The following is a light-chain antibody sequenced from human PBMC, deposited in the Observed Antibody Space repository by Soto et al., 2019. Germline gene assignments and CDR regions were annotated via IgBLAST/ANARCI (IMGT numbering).Light chain of an antibody. Sequence: QSALTQPRSVSGSPGQPVTIFCTGTSSDVGGYNYVSWYQQHPGKAPKLMLYDVTKRPSGVPDRFSGSKSGNTASLTISGLQAEDEADYYCCSYAGSYTYVVFGGGTQLTVL. CDR2: DVT. CDR1: SSDVGGYNY. CDR3: CSYAGSYTYVV. J-gene: IGLJ2*01. V-gene: IGLV2-11*01.